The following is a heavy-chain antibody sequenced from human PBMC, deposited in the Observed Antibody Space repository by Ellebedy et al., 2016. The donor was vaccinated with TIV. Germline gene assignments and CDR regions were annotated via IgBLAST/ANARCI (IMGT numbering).Heavy chain of an antibody. V-gene: IGHV4-59*01. D-gene: IGHD1-26*01. CDR3: ARDSGSYSFDY. J-gene: IGHJ4*02. CDR2: IYYSGST. Sequence: MPSETLSLTCTVPGGSTSRYYWSWIRQPPGKGLEWIGSIYYSGSTNYNPSLKRRVTISVDTSKNQFSLKLSSVTAADTAVYYCARDSGSYSFDYWGQGTLVTVSS. CDR1: GGSTSRYY.